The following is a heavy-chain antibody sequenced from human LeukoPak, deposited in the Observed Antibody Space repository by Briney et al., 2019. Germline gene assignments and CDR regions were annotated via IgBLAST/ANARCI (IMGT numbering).Heavy chain of an antibody. CDR2: ISGSGGST. Sequence: GGSLRLSCAASGFTFSSYAMSWVRQAPGKGLEWVSAISGSGGSTYYADSVKGRFTISRDNSKNTLYLQMNSLRAEDTAVYYCAKMSVVEMATIIDYWGQGTLVTVSS. CDR3: AKMSVVEMATIIDY. D-gene: IGHD5-24*01. J-gene: IGHJ4*02. V-gene: IGHV3-23*01. CDR1: GFTFSSYA.